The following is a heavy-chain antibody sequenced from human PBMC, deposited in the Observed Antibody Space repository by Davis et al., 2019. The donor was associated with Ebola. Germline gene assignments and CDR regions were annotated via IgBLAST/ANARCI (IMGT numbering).Heavy chain of an antibody. V-gene: IGHV1-2*06. CDR1: GYTFTSYG. CDR2: INPNSGGT. CDR3: ARSVYCSSTSCYGPWFDP. Sequence: ASVKVSCKASGYTFTSYGINWVRQATGQGLEWMGRINPNSGGTNYAQKFQGRVTMTRDTSISTAYMELSRLRSDDTAVYYCARSVYCSSTSCYGPWFDPWGQGTLVTVSS. J-gene: IGHJ5*02. D-gene: IGHD2-2*01.